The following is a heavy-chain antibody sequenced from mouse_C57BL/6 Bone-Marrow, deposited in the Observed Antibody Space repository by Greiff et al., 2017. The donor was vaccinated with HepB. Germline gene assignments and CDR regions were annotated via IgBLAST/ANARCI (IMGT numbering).Heavy chain of an antibody. Sequence: VQLQQPGAELVMPGASVKLSCKASGYTITSYWMHWVKQRPGQGLEWIGEIDPSDSYTNYNQKFKGKSTLTVDKSSSTAYMQLSSLTSEDSAVYYCARGGNFDYWGQGTTLTVSS. CDR1: GYTITSYW. V-gene: IGHV1-69*01. CDR3: ARGGNFDY. J-gene: IGHJ2*01. CDR2: IDPSDSYT. D-gene: IGHD1-1*01.